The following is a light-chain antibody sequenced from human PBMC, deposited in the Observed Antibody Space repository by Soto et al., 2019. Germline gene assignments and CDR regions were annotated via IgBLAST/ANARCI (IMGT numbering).Light chain of an antibody. CDR1: QSISSY. CDR2: AAS. J-gene: IGKJ1*01. CDR3: QQSYSTPRT. Sequence: DIQMTQSPSSLSASVGDRVTITCRASQSISSYLNWYQQKPGKAPKLLIYAASSLQTGVPSRFSGSGSGTDFSLTISSLQPGDFSTYYCQQSYSTPRTFGQGTKVDIK. V-gene: IGKV1-39*01.